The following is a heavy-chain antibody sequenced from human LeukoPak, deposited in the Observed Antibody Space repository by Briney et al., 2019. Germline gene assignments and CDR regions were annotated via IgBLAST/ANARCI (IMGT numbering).Heavy chain of an antibody. Sequence: GGSLSLSCAASGFTFSSYGMHWVRQAPGKGLEWVAVISYDGSNKYYADSVKGRFTISRDNSKNTLYLQMNSLRAEDTAVYYCAKDRTFGGVIVDYWGQGTLVTVSS. CDR2: ISYDGSNK. V-gene: IGHV3-30*18. CDR1: GFTFSSYG. J-gene: IGHJ4*02. CDR3: AKDRTFGGVIVDY. D-gene: IGHD3-16*02.